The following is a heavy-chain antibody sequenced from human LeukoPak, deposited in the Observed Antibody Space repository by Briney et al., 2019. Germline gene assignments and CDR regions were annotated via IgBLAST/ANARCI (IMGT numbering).Heavy chain of an antibody. J-gene: IGHJ6*04. CDR3: ARDRGEYCSGGSCYSRFSHYYYGMDV. CDR2: IYYSGST. Sequence: SETLSLTCTGSGCSISSYYWSWIRQPPGKGREGSGYIYYSGSTNDNPSLKSRVTISVDTSKNQFSLKLSYVTAADTAVYYCARDRGEYCSGGSCYSRFSHYYYGMDVWGKGNTVTVSS. D-gene: IGHD2-15*01. CDR1: GCSISSYY. V-gene: IGHV4-59*01.